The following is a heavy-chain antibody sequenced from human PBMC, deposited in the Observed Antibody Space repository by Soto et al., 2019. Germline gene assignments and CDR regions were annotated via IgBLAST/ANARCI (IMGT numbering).Heavy chain of an antibody. CDR1: GYRVSSYW. CDR3: ARQGSNGAYYYYGMDV. D-gene: IGHD2-8*01. J-gene: IGHJ6*02. V-gene: IGHV5-51*01. CDR2: IYPGDSDT. Sequence: GESLKISCKGSGYRVSSYWIAWVRQMPGTGLEWMGIIYPGDSDTIYSPSFQGQVTFSADKSTSTAYPQWSSLKASDSAMYYCARQGSNGAYYYYGMDVWGQGTTVTVSS.